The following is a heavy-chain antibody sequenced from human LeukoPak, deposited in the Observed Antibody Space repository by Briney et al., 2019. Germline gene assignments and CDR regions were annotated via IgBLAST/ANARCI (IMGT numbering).Heavy chain of an antibody. D-gene: IGHD3-9*01. V-gene: IGHV1-2*02. CDR1: GYTFTGYY. Sequence: ASVKVSCKASGYTFTGYYIHWVRQAPGQGLEWMGWINPNSGGTNYAEKFQGRVTMTRDTSISTAYMELRRLRSDDTAVYYCVRADDILSGFNYWGQGTLVTVSS. J-gene: IGHJ4*02. CDR3: VRADDILSGFNY. CDR2: INPNSGGT.